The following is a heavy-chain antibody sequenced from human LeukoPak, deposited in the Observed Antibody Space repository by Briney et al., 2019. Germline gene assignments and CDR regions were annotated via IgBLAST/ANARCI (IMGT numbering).Heavy chain of an antibody. V-gene: IGHV3-30*04. J-gene: IGHJ4*02. CDR2: ISYDGSNK. Sequence: GGSLRLSCAASGFTFSNYAMHWVRQAPGKGLEWVASISYDGSNKYYADSVKGRFTISRDNAKNTLYLQMNSLRVEDTAVYYCASFLYGSGRLGGQGTLVTVSS. D-gene: IGHD3-10*01. CDR1: GFTFSNYA. CDR3: ASFLYGSGRL.